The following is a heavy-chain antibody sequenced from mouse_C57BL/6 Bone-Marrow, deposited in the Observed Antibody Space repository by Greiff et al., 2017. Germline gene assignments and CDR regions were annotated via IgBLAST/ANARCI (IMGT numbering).Heavy chain of an antibody. J-gene: IGHJ3*01. D-gene: IGHD4-1*01. CDR1: GFTFSDYG. Sequence: EVKLVESGGGLVKPGGSLKLSCAASGFTFSDYGMHWVRQAPEKGLEWVAYISSGSSTFYYADTVKGRFTISRDNAKNTLFLQMTSLRSEDTAMYYCARGPLTGIAYWGQGTLVTVSA. V-gene: IGHV5-17*01. CDR2: ISSGSSTF. CDR3: ARGPLTGIAY.